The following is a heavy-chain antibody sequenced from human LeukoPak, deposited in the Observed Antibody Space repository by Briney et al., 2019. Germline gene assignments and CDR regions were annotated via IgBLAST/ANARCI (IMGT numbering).Heavy chain of an antibody. V-gene: IGHV3-64*02. CDR2: ISSNGGST. CDR1: GFTFSSYE. CDR3: ARGRRCSSTSCYAGHFDY. D-gene: IGHD2-2*01. J-gene: IGHJ4*02. Sequence: GGSLRLSCAASGFTFSSYEMNWVRQAPGKGLEYVSAISSNGGSTYYADSVKGRLTISRDNSKNTLYLQMGSLRAEDMAVYYFARGRRCSSTSCYAGHFDYWGQGNLVTVSS.